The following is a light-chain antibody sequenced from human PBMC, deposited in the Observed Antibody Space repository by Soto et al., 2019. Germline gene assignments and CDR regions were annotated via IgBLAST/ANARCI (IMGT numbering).Light chain of an antibody. Sequence: DIQMTQSPSTLSASVGDRVTITCRASQSISSWLAWYQQKPGKAPKLLIYKASSLESGVPSRFSGSGSGTEFTLNISSLQPADFATYYCQQYKSYWTFCQGTKVEIK. CDR3: QQYKSYWT. J-gene: IGKJ1*01. V-gene: IGKV1-5*03. CDR1: QSISSW. CDR2: KAS.